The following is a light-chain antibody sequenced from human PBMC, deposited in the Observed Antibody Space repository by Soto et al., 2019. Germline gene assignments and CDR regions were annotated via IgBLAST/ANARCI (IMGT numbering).Light chain of an antibody. V-gene: IGKV1-39*01. J-gene: IGKJ1*01. Sequence: DIQMTQSPSSLSASVGDRVNITCRASQSISSYLNWYQQKPGKAPKLLIYAASSLQSGVPSRFSGSGSGTDFTLTISSLQPEDFATYYCQQSYSTLTWTFGQGTKVDI. CDR2: AAS. CDR1: QSISSY. CDR3: QQSYSTLTWT.